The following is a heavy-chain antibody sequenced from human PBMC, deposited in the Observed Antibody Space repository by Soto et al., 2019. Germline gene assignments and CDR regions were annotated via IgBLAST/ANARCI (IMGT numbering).Heavy chain of an antibody. D-gene: IGHD3-10*01. CDR1: GESISGIYW. V-gene: IGHV4-4*02. CDR3: ARRGRYRMDV. Sequence: QVHLQESGPGLVEPSGTLSLTCTVSGESISGIYWWNWVRQPPGKGLEWIGEIYETGSTNYNPSLKSRVTILIDKSKNQFSLKLNSVPAADTAVYYCARRGRYRMDVWGQGTTVTVSS. CDR2: IYETGST. J-gene: IGHJ6*02.